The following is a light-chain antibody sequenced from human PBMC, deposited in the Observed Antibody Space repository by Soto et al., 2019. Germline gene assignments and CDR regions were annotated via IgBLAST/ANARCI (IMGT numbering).Light chain of an antibody. V-gene: IGKV3-15*01. CDR3: QQYNNWPPLT. Sequence: EIVMTQSPATLSVSPGERATLSCRASQSVSRNLAWYQQKPGQAPRLLLYGASTRATGIPARFSGSGSGTEFILTISSLQSEDFSVYYCQQYNNWPPLTFGGGTKVEIK. J-gene: IGKJ4*01. CDR1: QSVSRN. CDR2: GAS.